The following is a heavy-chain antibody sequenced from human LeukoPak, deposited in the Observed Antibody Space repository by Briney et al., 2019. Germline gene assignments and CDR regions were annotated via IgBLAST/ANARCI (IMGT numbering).Heavy chain of an antibody. CDR1: GFSFSSPG. Sequence: RSGGSLRLSCTASGFSFSSPGMNWVRQAPGKGLECVSSINGESTFKVYADSVKGRLTISRDNAKNSLYLQMDSLRAEDTAVYYCAKYQTGTWTSYDSSDIWGQGTLVTVST. J-gene: IGHJ3*02. CDR3: AKYQTGTWTSYDSSDI. V-gene: IGHV3-21*01. CDR2: INGESTFK. D-gene: IGHD1-7*01.